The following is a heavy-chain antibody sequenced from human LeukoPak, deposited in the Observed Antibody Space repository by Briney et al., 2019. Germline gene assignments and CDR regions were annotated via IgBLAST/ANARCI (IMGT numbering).Heavy chain of an antibody. CDR1: GGSINSYY. J-gene: IGHJ3*02. D-gene: IGHD6-19*01. V-gene: IGHV4-4*07. Sequence: PSETLSLTCTVSGGSINSYYWSWIRQPAGKGLEWIGRIYTSGSTNYNASLKSRVTMSVDTSKSQFSLKLSSVTAADTAVYYCANQWLVPDAFDIWGQGTMVTVSS. CDR2: IYTSGST. CDR3: ANQWLVPDAFDI.